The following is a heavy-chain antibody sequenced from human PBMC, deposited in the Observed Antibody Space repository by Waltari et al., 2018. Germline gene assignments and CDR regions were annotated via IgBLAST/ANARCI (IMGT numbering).Heavy chain of an antibody. CDR1: GGSISSSSYY. J-gene: IGHJ3*02. CDR3: ARGESFYDYGDYGLDAFDI. CDR2: IYYSRTT. D-gene: IGHD4-17*01. Sequence: QLQLQESGPGLVKPSETLSLTCTVSGGSISSSSYYWGWIRQPPGKGLEWIGTIYYSRTTYYNPSLKSRVTISVDTSKKQFSLKLRSVTAPDTAVYYCARGESFYDYGDYGLDAFDIWGQGTMVTVSS. V-gene: IGHV4-39*01.